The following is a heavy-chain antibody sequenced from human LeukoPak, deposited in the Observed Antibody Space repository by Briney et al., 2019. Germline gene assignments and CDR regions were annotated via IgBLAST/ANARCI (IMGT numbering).Heavy chain of an antibody. D-gene: IGHD3-16*01. CDR2: ISYDGSNK. CDR1: GFTFSSYA. J-gene: IGHJ4*02. CDR3: ASMGVNLYYFDY. V-gene: IGHV3-30-3*01. Sequence: GRSLRLSCAASGFTFSSYAMHWVRQAPGKGLEWVAVISYDGSNKYYADSVKGRFTISRDNSKNTLYLQMNSLRAEDAAVYYCASMGVNLYYFDYWGQGTLSPSPQ.